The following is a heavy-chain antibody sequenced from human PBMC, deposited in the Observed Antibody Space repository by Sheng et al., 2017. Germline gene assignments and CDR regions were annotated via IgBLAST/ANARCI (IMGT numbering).Heavy chain of an antibody. J-gene: IGHJ4*02. D-gene: IGHD2-21*01. Sequence: QVQLQESGPGLVKPSETLSLTCTVSGYSISSGYYWGWIRQPPGKGLEWIGSIYHSGSTYYNPSLKSRVTISVDTSKNQFSLKLSSVTAADTAVYYCARAYCGGDCYPADYWGQGTLVTVSS. V-gene: IGHV4-38-2*02. CDR3: ARAYCGGDCYPADY. CDR2: IYHSGST. CDR1: GYSISSGYY.